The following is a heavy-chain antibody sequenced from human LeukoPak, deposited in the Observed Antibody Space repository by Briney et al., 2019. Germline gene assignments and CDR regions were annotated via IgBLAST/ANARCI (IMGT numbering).Heavy chain of an antibody. CDR3: ARLRWPRGGRSSFDY. D-gene: IGHD3-10*01. J-gene: IGHJ4*02. Sequence: PGESLKISCKGSGCSFTSHWIGWVRQLPGKGLEWMGIVNPDDSDTIYSPSFQGQVTISADESITTAYLQWSSLKASDTAMYYCARLRWPRGGRSSFDYWGQGALVTVSS. CDR2: VNPDDSDT. V-gene: IGHV5-51*01. CDR1: GCSFTSHW.